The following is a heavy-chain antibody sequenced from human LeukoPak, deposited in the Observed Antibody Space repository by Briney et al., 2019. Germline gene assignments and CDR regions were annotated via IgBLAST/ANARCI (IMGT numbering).Heavy chain of an antibody. J-gene: IGHJ4*02. D-gene: IGHD2-21*02. V-gene: IGHV4-59*08. Sequence: SETLSLTCTVSGGSISSYYWSWIRQPPGKGLEWIGYIYYSGSTNYNPSLKSRVTISVDTSKNQFSLKLNSVTAADTAVYYCARRGDRFDYWGQGTLVTVSS. CDR3: ARRGDRFDY. CDR2: IYYSGST. CDR1: GGSISSYY.